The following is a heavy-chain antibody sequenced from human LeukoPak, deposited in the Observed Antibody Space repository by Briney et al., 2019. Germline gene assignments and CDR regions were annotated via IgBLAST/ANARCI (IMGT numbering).Heavy chain of an antibody. D-gene: IGHD5-18*01. V-gene: IGHV4-59*01. CDR1: GGSISSYY. CDR2: IYYSGST. CDR3: ARDLQRYSYAL. J-gene: IGHJ4*02. Sequence: SETLSLTCTVSGGSISSYYWSWIRQPPGKGLEWIGHIYYSGSTNYNPSLKSRVTISVDTSKNQFSLKLSSVTAADTAVYYCARDLQRYSYALWGQGTLVTVSS.